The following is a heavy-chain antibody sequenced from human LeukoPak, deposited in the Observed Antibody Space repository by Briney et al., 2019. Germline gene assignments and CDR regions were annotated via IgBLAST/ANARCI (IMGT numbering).Heavy chain of an antibody. J-gene: IGHJ6*02. D-gene: IGHD3-22*01. V-gene: IGHV4-30-2*01. CDR3: ARQPLRYYDSSGYRLGTNYYYYGMDV. Sequence: IPSQTLSLTCAVSGGSISSGGYSWSWIRQPPGKGLEWIGYIYHSGSTYYNPSLKSRVTISVDRSKNQFSLKLSSVTAADTAVYYCARQPLRYYDSSGYRLGTNYYYYGMDVWGQGTTVTVSS. CDR1: GGSISSGGYS. CDR2: IYHSGST.